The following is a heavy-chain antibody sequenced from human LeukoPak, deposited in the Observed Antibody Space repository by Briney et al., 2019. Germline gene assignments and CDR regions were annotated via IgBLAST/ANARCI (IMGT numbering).Heavy chain of an antibody. CDR2: INPSGGST. D-gene: IGHD4-23*01. J-gene: IGHJ4*02. Sequence: ASVKVSCKASGYTFTSYYIHWVRQAPGQGLEWMGIINPSGGSTSYAQKFQGRVTMTRDMSTSTAYMELRSLRSDDTAVYYCARQGYGGHSRGAADYWGQGTLVTVSS. CDR3: ARQGYGGHSRGAADY. V-gene: IGHV1-46*01. CDR1: GYTFTSYY.